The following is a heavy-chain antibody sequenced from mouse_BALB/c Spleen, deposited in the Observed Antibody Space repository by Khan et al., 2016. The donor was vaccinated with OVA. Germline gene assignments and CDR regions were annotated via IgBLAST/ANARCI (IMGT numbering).Heavy chain of an antibody. V-gene: IGHV2-2*02. CDR2: IWSAGST. D-gene: IGHD2-4*01. CDR3: ARKGYEYDREALLAY. Sequence: VKLEESGPGLVQPSQSLSITCTVSGFSLTNYSVHWVRQSPGKGLEWLGVIWSAGSTDYNAAFISRLTIRKDNSRSQVFFTMNSLQTNDKAIYYCARKGYEYDREALLAYWGQGTLVTVSA. J-gene: IGHJ3*01. CDR1: GFSLTNYS.